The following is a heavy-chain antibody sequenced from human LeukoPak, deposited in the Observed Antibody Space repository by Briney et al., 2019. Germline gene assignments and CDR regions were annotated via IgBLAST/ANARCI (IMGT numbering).Heavy chain of an antibody. CDR3: ARGETCSGDFCYFDA. V-gene: IGHV3-11*04. Sequence: PGGSLRLSCAASGFTFSDSYMTWIRQAPGKGLEWVSYISNSGSSIYYADSVKGRFTTSRDNAKSSLYLQMNSLRAEDTAVYYCARGETCSGDFCYFDAWGQGALVTVSS. CDR1: GFTFSDSY. J-gene: IGHJ5*02. D-gene: IGHD2-21*02. CDR2: ISNSGSSI.